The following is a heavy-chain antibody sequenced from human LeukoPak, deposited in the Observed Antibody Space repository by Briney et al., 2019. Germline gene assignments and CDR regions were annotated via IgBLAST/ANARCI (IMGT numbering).Heavy chain of an antibody. CDR1: GGSISSNY. V-gene: IGHV4-59*01. CDR3: ARGGRLGFDP. D-gene: IGHD3-16*01. CDR2: IYYSGST. Sequence: SETLSLTCTVSGGSISSNYWSWIRHPPGKGLEWIGYIYYSGSTNCNPSLKSRVTISVDTSKNQFSLKLSSVTAADTAVYYCARGGRLGFDPWGQGTLVTVSS. J-gene: IGHJ5*02.